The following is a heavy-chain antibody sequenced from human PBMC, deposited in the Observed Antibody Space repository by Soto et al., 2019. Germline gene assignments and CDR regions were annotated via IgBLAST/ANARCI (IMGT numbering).Heavy chain of an antibody. D-gene: IGHD4-17*01. Sequence: PGGSLRLSCAASGFTFSSYAMSWVRQAPGKGLEWVSAISGSGGSTYYADSVKGRFTISRDSSKNTLYLQMNSLRAEDTAVYYCANLYGDLNWFDPWGQGTLVTVSS. J-gene: IGHJ5*02. CDR2: ISGSGGST. CDR3: ANLYGDLNWFDP. V-gene: IGHV3-23*01. CDR1: GFTFSSYA.